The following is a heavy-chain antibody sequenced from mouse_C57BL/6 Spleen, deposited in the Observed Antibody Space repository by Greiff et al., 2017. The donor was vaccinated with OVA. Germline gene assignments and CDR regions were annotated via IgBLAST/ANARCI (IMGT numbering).Heavy chain of an antibody. V-gene: IGHV1-22*01. CDR3: AGGSLSFAY. D-gene: IGHD1-1*01. Sequence: EVQLQQSGPELVKPGASVKMSCKASGYTFTDYNMHWVKQSPGKSLEWIGYINPNNGGTSYNQKFKGKATLTVNKSSSTASMELRSLPSEDSAVYYCAGGSLSFAYWGQGTLVTVSA. J-gene: IGHJ3*01. CDR1: GYTFTDYN. CDR2: INPNNGGT.